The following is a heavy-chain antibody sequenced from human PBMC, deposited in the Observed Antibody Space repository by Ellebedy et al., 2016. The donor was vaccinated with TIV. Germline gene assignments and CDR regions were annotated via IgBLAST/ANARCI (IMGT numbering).Heavy chain of an antibody. CDR2: IYQDGSMK. D-gene: IGHD4-17*01. CDR1: GFSFRSYW. CDR3: ARRGSYGDYAVQVNSWFDP. Sequence: GESLKISCAVSGFSFRSYWMAWVRQAPGKGLEWVANIYQDGSMKYYADSVKGRFTISRGNAKNSLYLHMNSLRAEDTAVYYCARRGSYGDYAVQVNSWFDPWGQGTLVTVSS. V-gene: IGHV3-7*01. J-gene: IGHJ5*02.